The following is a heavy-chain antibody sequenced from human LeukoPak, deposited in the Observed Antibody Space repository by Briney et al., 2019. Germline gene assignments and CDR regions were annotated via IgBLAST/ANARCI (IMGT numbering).Heavy chain of an antibody. CDR1: GFTFSSYA. V-gene: IGHV3-30-3*01. D-gene: IGHD3-3*01. Sequence: PGRSLRLSCAASGFTFSSYAMHWVRQAPGKGLEWVAVISYDGSNKYYADSVKGRFTISRDNSKNTLYLQMNSLRAEDTAVYYCARVEYSPYYYYGMDVWGQGTTVTVSS. J-gene: IGHJ6*02. CDR3: ARVEYSPYYYYGMDV. CDR2: ISYDGSNK.